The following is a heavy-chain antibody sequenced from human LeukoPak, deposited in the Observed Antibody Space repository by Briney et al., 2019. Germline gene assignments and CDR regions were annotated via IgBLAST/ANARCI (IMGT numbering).Heavy chain of an antibody. D-gene: IGHD3-9*01. CDR2: ISGSGGST. Sequence: PGGSLRLSCAASGFTFSSYWMSWVRQAPGKGLEWVSAISGSGGSTYYADSVKGRFTISRDNSKNTLYLQMNSLRAEDTAVYYCAKDTRRPVLRYFDWLSSGGMDVWGQGTTVTVSS. CDR3: AKDTRRPVLRYFDWLSSGGMDV. CDR1: GFTFSSYW. V-gene: IGHV3-23*01. J-gene: IGHJ6*02.